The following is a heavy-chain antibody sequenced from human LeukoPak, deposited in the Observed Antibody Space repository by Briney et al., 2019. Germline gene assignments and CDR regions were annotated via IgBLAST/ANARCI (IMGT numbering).Heavy chain of an antibody. D-gene: IGHD1-7*01. CDR3: ARGLWGRNYEDWYFDL. CDR1: GNSFSSYY. J-gene: IGHJ2*01. CDR2: INPSGVDT. V-gene: IGHV1-46*01. Sequence: GASVKVSCKASGNSFSSYYMYWVRQAPGQGLEWMGIINPSGVDTNYAEKFQGRVTMTRDTSTNTVYIKLSSLRSEDTAVYYCARGLWGRNYEDWYFDLWGRGTLVTVSS.